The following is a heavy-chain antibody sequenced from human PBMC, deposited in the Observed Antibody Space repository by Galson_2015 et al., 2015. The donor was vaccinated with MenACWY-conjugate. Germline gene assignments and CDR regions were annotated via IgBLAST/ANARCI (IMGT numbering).Heavy chain of an antibody. CDR2: ISHSGST. D-gene: IGHD6-19*01. CDR3: ARRALQSVAGTRMYYFDF. J-gene: IGHJ4*02. Sequence: ETLSLTCAVYGGSFSGYYWSWIRQPPGKGLEWIGEISHSGSTNYNPSLKSRVTISVDTSKNQFSLKLRSATAADTAVYYCARRALQSVAGTRMYYFDFWGQGTLVTVSS. V-gene: IGHV4-34*01. CDR1: GGSFSGYY.